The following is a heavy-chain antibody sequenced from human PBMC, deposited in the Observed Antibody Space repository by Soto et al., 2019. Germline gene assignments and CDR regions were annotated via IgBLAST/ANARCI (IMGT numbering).Heavy chain of an antibody. CDR1: DFDFSSYG. Sequence: PGGSLRLSCAASDFDFSSYGIHWVRQAQGKGLEWVAASSYDGRETFYADSAKGRFTVSKEMSKNTAFLQMNDLRHEDTAVYFCARDSGWPILNFDNWGQGTPVTVSS. V-gene: IGHV3-30*03. D-gene: IGHD3-10*01. CDR2: SSYDGRET. J-gene: IGHJ4*02. CDR3: ARDSGWPILNFDN.